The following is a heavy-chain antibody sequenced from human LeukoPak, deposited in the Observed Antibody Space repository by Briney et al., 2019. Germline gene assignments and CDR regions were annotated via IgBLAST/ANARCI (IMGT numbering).Heavy chain of an antibody. J-gene: IGHJ2*01. D-gene: IGHD5-24*01. V-gene: IGHV1-69*13. CDR2: IIPIFGTA. CDR3: ARSGEMATAHWLFDL. CDR1: GGTFSNYA. Sequence: ASVKVSCKASGGTFSNYAINWVRQAPGQGLEWMGGIIPIFGTANYAQNFQGRVTITADESTTTAYLELSGLRSEDTAVYYCARSGEMATAHWLFDLWGRGTLVTVSS.